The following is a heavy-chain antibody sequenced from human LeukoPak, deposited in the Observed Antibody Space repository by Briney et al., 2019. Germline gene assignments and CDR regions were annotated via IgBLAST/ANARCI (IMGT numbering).Heavy chain of an antibody. J-gene: IGHJ4*02. CDR2: ISSSSSDI. Sequence: PGGALRLSCAASGFTFSSYSMNWVRQAPGKGREWVSSISSSSSDIYYADSVKGRFTISRDNAKNSLYLQMNSLRDEDTAVYYCARSRGDGYNSHYFDYWGQGTLVTVSS. CDR3: ARSRGDGYNSHYFDY. D-gene: IGHD5-24*01. V-gene: IGHV3-21*01. CDR1: GFTFSSYS.